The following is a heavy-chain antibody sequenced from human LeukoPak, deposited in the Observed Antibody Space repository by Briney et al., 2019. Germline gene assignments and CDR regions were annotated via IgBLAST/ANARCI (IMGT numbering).Heavy chain of an antibody. Sequence: PSETLSLTCTVSGGSISSSSYYWGWIRQPPGKGLEWIGSIYYSGSTYYNPSPKSRVTISVDTSKNQFSLKLSSVTAADTAVYYCAGSYRTYGMDVWGQGTTVTVSS. D-gene: IGHD3-16*02. CDR1: GGSISSSSYY. V-gene: IGHV4-39*01. J-gene: IGHJ6*02. CDR3: AGSYRTYGMDV. CDR2: IYYSGST.